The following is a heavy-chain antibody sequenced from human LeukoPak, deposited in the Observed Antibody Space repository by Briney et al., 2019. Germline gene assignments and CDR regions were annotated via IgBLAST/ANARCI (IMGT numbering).Heavy chain of an antibody. J-gene: IGHJ5*02. CDR1: GFAFSSYA. CDR2: ITSTSSYI. D-gene: IGHD2-2*03. CDR3: ARDDGGYCSSTSCYLGWFDP. Sequence: GSLRLSCAASGFAFSSYAMNWVRQAPGKGLEWVSSITSTSSYIYYADSVKGRFTISRDNAKNSLYLQMNSLGAEDTAVYYCARDDGGYCSSTSCYLGWFDPWGQGTLVTVSS. V-gene: IGHV3-21*01.